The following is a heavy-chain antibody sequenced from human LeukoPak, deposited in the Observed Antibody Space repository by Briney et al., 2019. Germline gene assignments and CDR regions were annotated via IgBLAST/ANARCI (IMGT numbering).Heavy chain of an antibody. CDR2: INPNSGGT. V-gene: IGHV1-2*02. J-gene: IGHJ4*02. CDR1: GYTFTDYY. CDR3: AREGPIVGATHLVDY. Sequence: ASVKVSCKAYGYTFTDYYMHWVRQAPGQVLEWMGWINPNSGGTNYAQKFQGRVTMTRDTSISTAYMELSRLRSDDTAVYYCAREGPIVGATHLVDYWGQGTLVTVSS. D-gene: IGHD1-26*01.